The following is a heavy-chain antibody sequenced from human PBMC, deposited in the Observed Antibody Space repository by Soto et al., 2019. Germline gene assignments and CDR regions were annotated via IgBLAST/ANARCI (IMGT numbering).Heavy chain of an antibody. J-gene: IGHJ4*02. CDR1: GFTFSSYR. CDR2: IKQDGSEK. V-gene: IGHV3-7*01. Sequence: EVQLVESGGGLVQPGGSLRLSCAASGFTFSSYRMSWVRQAPGKGLEWVANIKQDGSEKYYVDSVKGRFTISRDNAKNSLYLQMNSLRAEDTAVYYCAREVLDDYIWGSYRYNDYWGQGTLVTVSS. CDR3: AREVLDDYIWGSYRYNDY. D-gene: IGHD3-16*02.